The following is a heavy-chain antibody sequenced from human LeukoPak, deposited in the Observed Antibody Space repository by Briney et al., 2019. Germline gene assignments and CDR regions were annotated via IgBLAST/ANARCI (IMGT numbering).Heavy chain of an antibody. CDR1: GFTFSSYW. V-gene: IGHV3-7*01. J-gene: IGHJ6*03. CDR2: IKQDGSEK. D-gene: IGHD3-10*01. Sequence: GGSLRLSCAASGFTFSSYWMSWVRQAPGKGLEWVVNIKQDGSEKYYVDSGKGRFTISRDNAKNSLYLQMNSLRAEDTAVYYCARVSSKAMVRGIITKKNYYYYYMDVWGKGTTVTISS. CDR3: ARVSSKAMVRGIITKKNYYYYYMDV.